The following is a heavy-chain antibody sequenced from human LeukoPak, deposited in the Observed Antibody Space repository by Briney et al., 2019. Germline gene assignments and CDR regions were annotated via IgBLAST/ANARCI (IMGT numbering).Heavy chain of an antibody. CDR3: AKDQQLANFDY. Sequence: GGSLRLSCAASGFTFTNYAVSWVRQAPGKGLEWVSAISSSGVSTYYANSVKGRFTISRDNSKNTLYLQMNSLRAEDTAIYYCAKDQQLANFDYWGQGTLVTVSS. CDR2: ISSSGVST. J-gene: IGHJ4*02. V-gene: IGHV3-23*01. D-gene: IGHD6-13*01. CDR1: GFTFTNYA.